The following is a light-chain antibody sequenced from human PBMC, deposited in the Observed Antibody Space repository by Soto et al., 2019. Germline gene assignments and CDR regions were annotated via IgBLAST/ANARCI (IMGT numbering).Light chain of an antibody. V-gene: IGLV1-40*01. CDR3: QSYDSSLSGVV. CDR2: GNS. J-gene: IGLJ2*01. Sequence: QSVLTQPLSVSGAPGQGVTISSTGSSSNIGAGYDVHWYQQLPGTAPKLLIYGNSNRPSGVPDRFSGSKSGTSASLAITGLQAEDEADYYCQSYDSSLSGVVFGGGTKLTVL. CDR1: SSNIGAGYD.